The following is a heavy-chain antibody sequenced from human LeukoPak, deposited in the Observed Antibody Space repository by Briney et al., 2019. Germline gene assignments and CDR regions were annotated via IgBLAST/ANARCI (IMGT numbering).Heavy chain of an antibody. J-gene: IGHJ5*02. Sequence: SETLSLTCTVSGGSISSYYWSWIRQPAGKGLEWIGRIYTSGSTNYNPSLKSRVTMSVDTSKNQFPLKLSSVTAADTAVYYCARDRDRYGSGSYWFDPWGQGTLVTVSS. D-gene: IGHD3-10*01. CDR3: ARDRDRYGSGSYWFDP. CDR1: GGSISSYY. V-gene: IGHV4-4*07. CDR2: IYTSGST.